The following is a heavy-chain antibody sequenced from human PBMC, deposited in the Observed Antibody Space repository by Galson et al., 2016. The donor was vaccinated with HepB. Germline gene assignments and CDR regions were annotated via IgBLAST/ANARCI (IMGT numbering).Heavy chain of an antibody. V-gene: IGHV3-21*01. CDR3: ARVTAVDFWSGFFDY. CDR2: ISGSIGYI. CDR1: GFAFSSYT. D-gene: IGHD3-3*01. J-gene: IGHJ4*02. Sequence: SLRLSCAASGFAFSSYTINWVRQAPGKGLEWVSSISGSIGYIYYADSVKGRFTISRDNAENSLYLQMNSLRAEDTAVYYCARVTAVDFWSGFFDYWGQGTLLTVSS.